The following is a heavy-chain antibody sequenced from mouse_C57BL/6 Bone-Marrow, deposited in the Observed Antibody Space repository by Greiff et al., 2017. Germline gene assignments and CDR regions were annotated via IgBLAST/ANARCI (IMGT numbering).Heavy chain of an antibody. CDR2: IDPSDSYT. Sequence: VQLQQPGAELVRPGTSVKLSCKASGYTFTSYWMHWVKQRPGQGLEWIGVIDPSDSYTNYNQKFKGKATLTVDTSSSTAYMQLSSLTSEDSAVYYCARWGYGSSYRFAYWGQGTLVTVSA. CDR1: GYTFTSYW. D-gene: IGHD1-1*01. J-gene: IGHJ3*01. CDR3: ARWGYGSSYRFAY. V-gene: IGHV1-59*01.